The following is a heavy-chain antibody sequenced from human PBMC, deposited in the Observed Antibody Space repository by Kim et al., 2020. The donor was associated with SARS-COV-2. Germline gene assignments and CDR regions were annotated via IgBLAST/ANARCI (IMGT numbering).Heavy chain of an antibody. CDR2: IDPSDSYT. D-gene: IGHD6-13*01. V-gene: IGHV5-10-1*01. J-gene: IGHJ6*02. CDR3: ASLGIAAADIAGFHGMDV. Sequence: GESLKISCKGSGYSFTSYWISWVRQMPGKGLEWMGRIDPSDSYTNYSPSFQGHVTISADKSISTAYLQWSSLKASDTAMYYCASLGIAAADIAGFHGMDVWGQGTTVTVSS. CDR1: GYSFTSYW.